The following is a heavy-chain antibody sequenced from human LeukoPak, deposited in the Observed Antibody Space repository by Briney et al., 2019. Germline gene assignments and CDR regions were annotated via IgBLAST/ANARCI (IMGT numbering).Heavy chain of an antibody. CDR3: ARSSTPIYAFEI. CDR2: IYYTGST. D-gene: IGHD2/OR15-2a*01. CDR1: GGSISPYY. J-gene: IGHJ3*02. Sequence: PSETLSLTCTVSGGSISPYYWTWIRHPPGKRLEWLGDIYYTGSTNYNPSLKNRVTISVDTSNNQFSLKLTSMTAADTAVYYCARSSTPIYAFEIWGQGTGGTVSS. V-gene: IGHV4-59*01.